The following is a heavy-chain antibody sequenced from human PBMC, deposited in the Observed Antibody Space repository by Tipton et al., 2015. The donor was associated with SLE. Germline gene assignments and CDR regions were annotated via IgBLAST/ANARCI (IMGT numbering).Heavy chain of an antibody. J-gene: IGHJ6*03. Sequence: QSGPEVKKPGASVKVSCKASGYTFTSYGISWVRQAPGRGLEWMGWISVYNGDTKYGQNLQGRVTMTTDPSTDTAYMELRSLRSDDTAVYYCARRLSSGWYGDYYYMDVWGKGTTVTVSS. V-gene: IGHV1-18*01. CDR2: ISVYNGDT. D-gene: IGHD6-19*01. CDR1: GYTFTSYG. CDR3: ARRLSSGWYGDYYYMDV.